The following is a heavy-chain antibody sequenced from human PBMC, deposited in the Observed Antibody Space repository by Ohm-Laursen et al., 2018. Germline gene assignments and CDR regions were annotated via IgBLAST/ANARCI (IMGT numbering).Heavy chain of an antibody. J-gene: IGHJ6*02. CDR1: GFTFSSYG. CDR2: ISNDENYK. D-gene: IGHD3-10*01. V-gene: IGHV3-30*03. CDR3: ASTFRDYYYYGMDV. Sequence: SLRLSCAASGFTFSSYGMHWVRQAPGKGLEWVAVISNDENYKNYADSVRGRFTISRDISKNTLYLQMNSLRAEDTAVYYCASTFRDYYYYGMDVWGQGTTVTVSS.